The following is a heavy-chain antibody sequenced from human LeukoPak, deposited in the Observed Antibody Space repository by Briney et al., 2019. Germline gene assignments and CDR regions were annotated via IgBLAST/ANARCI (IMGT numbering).Heavy chain of an antibody. V-gene: IGHV4-4*07. Sequence: PSETLSLTCTVSGGSISSYYWSWIRQPAGKGLDWIGRIYTSGSTNYNPSLKSRVTISVDTSKNQFSLKLSSVTAADTAVYYCARGGTAPRAFDIWGQGTMVTVSS. CDR2: IYTSGST. CDR1: GGSISSYY. CDR3: ARGGTAPRAFDI. D-gene: IGHD3-16*01. J-gene: IGHJ3*02.